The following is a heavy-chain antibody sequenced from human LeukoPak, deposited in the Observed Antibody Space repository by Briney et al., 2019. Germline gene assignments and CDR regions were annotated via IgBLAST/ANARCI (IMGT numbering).Heavy chain of an antibody. D-gene: IGHD5-24*01. V-gene: IGHV1-2*02. Sequence: GASVKVSCKASGYTFTGYYMHWVRQAPGQGLEWMGWINPNSGGTNYAQKFQGRVTMTRDTSISTAYMELSRLRSDDTAVYYCARDQGTDGYNLGCIDYWGQGTLVTVSS. CDR2: INPNSGGT. CDR3: ARDQGTDGYNLGCIDY. CDR1: GYTFTGYY. J-gene: IGHJ4*02.